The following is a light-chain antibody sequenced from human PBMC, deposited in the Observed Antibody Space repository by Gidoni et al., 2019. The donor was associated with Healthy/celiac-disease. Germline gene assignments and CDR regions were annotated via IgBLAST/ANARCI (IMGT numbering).Light chain of an antibody. Sequence: EIVLTQYPATLSLSPGERDNISCRASQSVSSYLAWYQQKPGQAPRLLIYDASTSATGIPVRFSGSGSGTDFTLTISSLVPEDFAVYSCQQRSNWPGTFGPGTKVDIK. V-gene: IGKV3-11*01. CDR1: QSVSSY. CDR2: DAS. J-gene: IGKJ3*01. CDR3: QQRSNWPGT.